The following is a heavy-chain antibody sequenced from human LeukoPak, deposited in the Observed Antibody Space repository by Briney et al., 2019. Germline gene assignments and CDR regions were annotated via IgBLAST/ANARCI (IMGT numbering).Heavy chain of an antibody. CDR1: GGTFSSYA. J-gene: IGHJ4*02. CDR2: IIPIFGTA. CDR3: ARASGNYYDSNGYCRTPPRFDY. V-gene: IGHV1-69*05. Sequence: GASVKVSCKASGGTFSSYAISWVRQAPGQGLEWMGGIIPIFGTANYAQKFQGRVTITTDESTSTAYMELSSLRSEDTAVYYCARASGNYYDSNGYCRTPPRFDYWGQGTLVTVSS. D-gene: IGHD3-22*01.